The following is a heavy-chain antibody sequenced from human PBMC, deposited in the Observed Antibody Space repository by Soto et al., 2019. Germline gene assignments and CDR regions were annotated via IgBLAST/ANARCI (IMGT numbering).Heavy chain of an antibody. Sequence: SETLSLTCTVSGGSISSSSYYWGWIRQPPGKGLEWIGSIYYSGSTYYNPSLKSRVTISVDTSKNQFSLKLSSVTAADTAVYYCVLTYCGGDCGHPKYYFDYWGQGTLVTVSS. J-gene: IGHJ4*02. CDR2: IYYSGST. V-gene: IGHV4-39*01. CDR1: GGSISSSSYY. D-gene: IGHD2-21*02. CDR3: VLTYCGGDCGHPKYYFDY.